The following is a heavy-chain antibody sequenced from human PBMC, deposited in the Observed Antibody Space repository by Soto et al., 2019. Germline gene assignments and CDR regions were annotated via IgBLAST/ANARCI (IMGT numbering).Heavy chain of an antibody. D-gene: IGHD7-27*01. CDR3: ARLLRLGIPRGYYYYYMDV. CDR2: IYYSGST. CDR1: GGSISSYY. V-gene: IGHV4-59*08. Sequence: SETLSLTCTVSGGSISSYYWSWIRQPPGKGLEWIGYIYYSGSTNYNPSLKSRVTISVDTSKNRFSLKLSSVTAADTAVYYCARLLRLGIPRGYYYYYMDVWGKGTTVTVSS. J-gene: IGHJ6*03.